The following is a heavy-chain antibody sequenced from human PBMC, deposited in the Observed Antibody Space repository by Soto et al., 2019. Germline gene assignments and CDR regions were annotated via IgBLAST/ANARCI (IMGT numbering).Heavy chain of an antibody. D-gene: IGHD3-16*02. V-gene: IGHV4-31*03. J-gene: IGHJ3*02. Sequence: KPSETLSLTCTVSGGSISSGGYYWSWIRQHPGKGLEWIGYIYYSGSTYYNPSLKSRVTISVDTSKNQFSLKLSSVTAADTAVYYCAREPTTYRYYHPDAFDIWGQGTMVTVSS. CDR2: IYYSGST. CDR3: AREPTTYRYYHPDAFDI. CDR1: GGSISSGGYY.